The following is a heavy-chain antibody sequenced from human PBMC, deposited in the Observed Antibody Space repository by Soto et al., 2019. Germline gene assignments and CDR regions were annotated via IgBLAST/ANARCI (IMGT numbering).Heavy chain of an antibody. CDR3: ARDLLLRYFDWLGHYYSYGMHL. J-gene: IGHJ6*02. D-gene: IGHD3-9*01. V-gene: IGHV3-33*01. CDR1: GFTFSSYG. Sequence: PGGSLRLSCAASGFTFSSYGMHWVRQAPGKGLEWVAVIWYDGSNKYYADSVKGRFTISRDNSKNTLYLQMNSLRAEDTAVYYCARDLLLRYFDWLGHYYSYGMHLWAQGTTVNVSS. CDR2: IWYDGSNK.